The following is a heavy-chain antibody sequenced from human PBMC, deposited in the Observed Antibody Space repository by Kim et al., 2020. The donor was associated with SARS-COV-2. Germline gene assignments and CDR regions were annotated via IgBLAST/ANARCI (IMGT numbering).Heavy chain of an antibody. CDR1: GFTFSSYG. V-gene: IGHV3-30*18. CDR2: ISYDGSNK. Sequence: GGSLRLSCAASGFTFSSYGMHWVRQAPGKGLEWVAVISYDGSNKYYADSVKGRFTISRDNSKNTLYLQMNSLRAEDTAVYYCAKDGVYYYGSGSYCDYWG. D-gene: IGHD3-10*01. J-gene: IGHJ4*01. CDR3: AKDGVYYYGSGSYCDY.